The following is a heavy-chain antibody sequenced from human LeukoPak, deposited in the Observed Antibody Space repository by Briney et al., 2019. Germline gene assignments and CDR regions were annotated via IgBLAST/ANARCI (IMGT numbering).Heavy chain of an antibody. Sequence: GRSLRLSCAASGFTFDDYAMHWVRQAPGKGLEWVSGISWNSGNIGYADSVKGRFTISSDNAKKSLYLQMNSLRAEDMALYYCAKGTYYDFWSGYSFDPCGQGTLVTASS. J-gene: IGHJ5*02. CDR1: GFTFDDYA. CDR2: ISWNSGNI. D-gene: IGHD3-3*01. V-gene: IGHV3-9*03. CDR3: AKGTYYDFWSGYSFDP.